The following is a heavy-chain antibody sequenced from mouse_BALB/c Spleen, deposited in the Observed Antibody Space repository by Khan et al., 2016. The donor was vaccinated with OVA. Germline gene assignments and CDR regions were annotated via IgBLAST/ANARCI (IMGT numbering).Heavy chain of an antibody. Sequence: EVQLVESGGDLVKTGGSLKLSCAASGFTFSTYGMSWVRQTPDKRLEWVATISSGGHYTYYIDSVKGRFTISRDHAENILYLQMTSLRSEDTAMYYCARLAYYYNSEGFAYWGQGTLVTVSA. CDR1: GFTFSTYG. J-gene: IGHJ3*01. CDR2: ISSGGHYT. CDR3: ARLAYYYNSEGFAY. V-gene: IGHV5-6*01. D-gene: IGHD1-1*02.